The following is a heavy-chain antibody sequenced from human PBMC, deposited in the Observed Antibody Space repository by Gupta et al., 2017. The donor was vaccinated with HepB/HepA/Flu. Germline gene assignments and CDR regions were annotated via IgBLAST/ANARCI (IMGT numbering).Heavy chain of an antibody. CDR3: AKDSGDCGGDCYSYFFAY. J-gene: IGHJ4*02. V-gene: IGHV3-30*18. CDR2: ISYDGSNK. CDR1: GFTFSTYD. Sequence: QVQLVESGGGVVERGWSLRLVCAASGFTFSTYDIHWVRQPPGKGLEWVALISYDGSNKYYADSVKGRFTISRDNSKNTLYLQMNSLRAEDTAVYYCAKDSGDCGGDCYSYFFAYWGQGTLVTVSS. D-gene: IGHD2-21*02.